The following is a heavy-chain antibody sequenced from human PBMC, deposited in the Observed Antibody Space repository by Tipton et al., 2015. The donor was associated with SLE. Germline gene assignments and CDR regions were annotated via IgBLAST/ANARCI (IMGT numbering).Heavy chain of an antibody. V-gene: IGHV4-4*07. CDR2: LYTSGST. Sequence: GLVKPSETLSLTCSVSGASISSYYWSWIRQPAGKGLEWIGRLYTSGSTNYNPSLKSRVTMSVDTSNNQFSLNLNSVTAADTALYFCARGVAERLGLDFWGQGSLVTVSS. J-gene: IGHJ4*02. CDR1: GASISSYY. D-gene: IGHD6-19*01. CDR3: ARGVAERLGLDF.